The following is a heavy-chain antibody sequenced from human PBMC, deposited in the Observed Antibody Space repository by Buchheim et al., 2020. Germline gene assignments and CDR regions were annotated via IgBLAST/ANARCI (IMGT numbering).Heavy chain of an antibody. V-gene: IGHV3-30-3*01. CDR3: ARGGDYGDTFDF. J-gene: IGHJ4*02. Sequence: QVQLVESGGRVVQPGTSLRLSCSGSGFNFRTYAMHWVRQAPGKGLEWVAVISHYGITSISQDGSSEYYAYSVKGRFTISRDNSKNTVYLEMNSLRREDTAVYYCARGGDYGDTFDFWGQGTL. D-gene: IGHD4-17*01. CDR1: GFNFRTYA. CDR2: ISQDGSSE.